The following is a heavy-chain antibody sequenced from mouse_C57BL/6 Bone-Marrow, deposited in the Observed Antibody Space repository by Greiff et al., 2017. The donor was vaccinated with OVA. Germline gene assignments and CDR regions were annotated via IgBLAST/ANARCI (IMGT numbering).Heavy chain of an antibody. Sequence: VQLQESGAELVKPGASVKLSCKASGYTFTEYTIHWVKQRSGQGLEWIGWFYPGRGSIKYNEKFKDKATLTADKSSSTVYMELSRLTSEDSAVYFCARHGLGSSPYYYAMDYWGQGTSVTVSS. CDR1: GYTFTEYT. CDR2: FYPGRGSI. D-gene: IGHD1-1*01. V-gene: IGHV1-62-2*01. J-gene: IGHJ4*01. CDR3: ARHGLGSSPYYYAMDY.